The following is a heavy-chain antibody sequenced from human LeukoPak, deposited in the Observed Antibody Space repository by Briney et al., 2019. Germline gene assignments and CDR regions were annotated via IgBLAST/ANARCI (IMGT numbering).Heavy chain of an antibody. Sequence: KSGGSLRLSCAASGFTFSSYSMNWVRQAPGKGLEWVSSISSSSSYIYYAGSVKGRFTISRDNAKNSLYLQMDSLRAEDTAVYYCARGPVTEIPLAFDIWGQGTMVTVSS. CDR1: GFTFSSYS. V-gene: IGHV3-21*01. CDR2: ISSSSSYI. CDR3: ARGPVTEIPLAFDI. J-gene: IGHJ3*02. D-gene: IGHD2-2*02.